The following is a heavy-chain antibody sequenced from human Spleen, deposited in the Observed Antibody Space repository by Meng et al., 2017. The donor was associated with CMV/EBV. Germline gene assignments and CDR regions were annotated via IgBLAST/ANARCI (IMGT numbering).Heavy chain of an antibody. V-gene: IGHV3-23*01. CDR3: ARDGVRGLDY. CDR1: GFTFSSYA. Sequence: GESLKISCAASGFTFSSYAMSWVRQAPGKGLEWVSAISGTVDTTYYADSVKGRFTISRDNSKDTLYLQMNTLRVEDTAVYYCARDGVRGLDYWGQGTLVTVSS. CDR2: ISGTVDTT. J-gene: IGHJ4*02. D-gene: IGHD3-10*01.